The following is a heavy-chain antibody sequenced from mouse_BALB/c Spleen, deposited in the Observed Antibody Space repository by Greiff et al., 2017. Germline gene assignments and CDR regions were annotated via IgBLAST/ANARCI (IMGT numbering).Heavy chain of an antibody. CDR2: ISSGSSTI. J-gene: IGHJ4*01. V-gene: IGHV5-17*02. D-gene: IGHD2-4*01. CDR1: GFTFSSFG. CDR3: ARCGGLRRGDAMDY. Sequence: EVKVVESGGGLVRPGGSRKLSCAASGFTFSSFGMHWVRQAPEKGLEWVAYISSGSSTIYYADTVKGRFTISRDNPKNTLFLQMTSLRSEDTAMYYCARCGGLRRGDAMDYWGQGTSVTVSS.